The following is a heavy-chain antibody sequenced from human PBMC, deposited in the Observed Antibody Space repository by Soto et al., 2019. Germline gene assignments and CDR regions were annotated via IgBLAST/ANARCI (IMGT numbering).Heavy chain of an antibody. V-gene: IGHV3-23*01. CDR2: ISGSGGST. D-gene: IGHD3-10*01. Sequence: GGSLRLCCAASGFTFSSYAMSWVRQAPGKGLEWVSAISGSGGSTYYADSVKGRFTISRDNSKNTLYLQMNSLRAEDTAVYYSSRFGPELYDYWGHGSLVTVSS. CDR3: SRFGPELYDY. J-gene: IGHJ4*01. CDR1: GFTFSSYA.